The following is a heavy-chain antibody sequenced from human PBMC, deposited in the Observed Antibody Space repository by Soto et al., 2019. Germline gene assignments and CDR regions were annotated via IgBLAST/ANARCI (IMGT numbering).Heavy chain of an antibody. J-gene: IGHJ4*02. D-gene: IGHD3-10*01. V-gene: IGHV1-69*19. CDR2: ISPMFGAA. CDR3: AREVQVHTPAFVY. CDR1: GGTFNTYA. Sequence: QVQLVQSGAEMQKPGSSVKVSCQSSGGTFNTYAMNWVRQAPGQGAEWMGDISPMFGAANYAPKLQGRVTITADESRGTSYMQLSSLTSEDTALYFCAREVQVHTPAFVYWGQGTLVTVSS.